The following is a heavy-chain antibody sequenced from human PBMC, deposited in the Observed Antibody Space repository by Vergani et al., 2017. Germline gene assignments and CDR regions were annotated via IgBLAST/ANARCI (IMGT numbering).Heavy chain of an antibody. D-gene: IGHD5-12*01. V-gene: IGHV3-74*01. CDR1: GFTFSSYW. J-gene: IGHJ6*04. CDR3: ARESAMVATDCMDV. Sequence: EVQLVESGGGLVQPGGSLRLSCAASGFTFSSYWMHWVRQAPGKGLVWVSRINSDGSSTSYADSVKGRFTSSRDNAKNTLYLQMNSLRAEDTAVDYCARESAMVATDCMDVWGEGRTVTVSS. CDR2: INSDGSST.